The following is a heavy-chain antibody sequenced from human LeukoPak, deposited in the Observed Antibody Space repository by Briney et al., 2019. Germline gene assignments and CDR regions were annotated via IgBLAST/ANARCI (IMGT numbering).Heavy chain of an antibody. Sequence: EASVKVSCKASGYTFTSYGISWVRQAPGQGLEWMGWISAYNGNTNYAQKLQGRVTMTTNTSTSTAYMELRSLRSDDTAVYYCARDSGYDPSYYYGMDVWGQGTTVTVSS. CDR1: GYTFTSYG. CDR3: ARDSGYDPSYYYGMDV. J-gene: IGHJ6*02. CDR2: ISAYNGNT. D-gene: IGHD5-12*01. V-gene: IGHV1-18*01.